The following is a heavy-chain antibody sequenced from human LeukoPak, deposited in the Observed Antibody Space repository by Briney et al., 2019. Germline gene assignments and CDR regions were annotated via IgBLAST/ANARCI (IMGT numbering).Heavy chain of an antibody. V-gene: IGHV3-33*01. CDR1: GFTFSSYG. J-gene: IGHJ4*02. Sequence: PGGSLRLSCAASGFTFSSYGMHWVRQAPGKGLEWVAVIWYDGSNKYYADSVKGRFTISRDNSKNTLYLQMNSLRAEDTAVYYCARARGDYDSSGYYSDYWGQGTLVTVSS. CDR2: IWYDGSNK. D-gene: IGHD3-22*01. CDR3: ARARGDYDSSGYYSDY.